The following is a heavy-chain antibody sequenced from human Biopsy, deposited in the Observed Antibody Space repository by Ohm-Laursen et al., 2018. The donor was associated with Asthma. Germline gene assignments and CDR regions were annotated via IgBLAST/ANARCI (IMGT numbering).Heavy chain of an antibody. CDR3: ARLATRYSYGRIYYSYGMDV. V-gene: IGHV1-69*13. D-gene: IGHD5-18*01. Sequence: SVKVSCKSFGYRFTNYGVSWVRQAPGQGLEWLGGITPIYGITDYAQKFQGRLSITADGSTTTAYMELNSLTFEDTAVYFCARLATRYSYGRIYYSYGMDVWGQGTTVTVSS. J-gene: IGHJ6*02. CDR1: GYRFTNYG. CDR2: ITPIYGIT.